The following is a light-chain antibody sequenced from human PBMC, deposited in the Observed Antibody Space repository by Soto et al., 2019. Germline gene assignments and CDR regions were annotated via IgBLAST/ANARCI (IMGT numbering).Light chain of an antibody. CDR1: QSVSIY. CDR3: QQRSNWPRT. CDR2: DAS. V-gene: IGKV3-11*01. Sequence: EIVLTQSPSTLSFSPVERSTLSFRASQSVSIYLAWYQQKPVQAPRLLIYDASNGATGIPARFSGSGSGTDFSLTISSLGPEDFAVYYCQQRSNWPRTFGQGTKV. J-gene: IGKJ1*01.